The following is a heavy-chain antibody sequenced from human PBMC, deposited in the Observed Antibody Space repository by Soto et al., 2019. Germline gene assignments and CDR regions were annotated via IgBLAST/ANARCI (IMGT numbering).Heavy chain of an antibody. V-gene: IGHV3-13*01. Sequence: GGSLRLSCAASGFTFSSYDMHWVRQATGKGLEWVSAIGTAGDTYYPGSVKGRFTISIENAKNSLYLQMNSLRAGDTAVYYCARGGSGYYGSGSYYTYNWFDPWGQGTLVTVSS. CDR2: IGTAGDT. J-gene: IGHJ5*02. D-gene: IGHD3-10*01. CDR1: GFTFSSYD. CDR3: ARGGSGYYGSGSYYTYNWFDP.